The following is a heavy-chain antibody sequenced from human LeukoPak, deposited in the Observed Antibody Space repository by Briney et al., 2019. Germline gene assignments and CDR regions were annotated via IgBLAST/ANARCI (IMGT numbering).Heavy chain of an antibody. J-gene: IGHJ4*02. CDR1: GFTFSSHG. CDR3: ATRILPTVGFDT. CDR2: ISTSGDSI. V-gene: IGHV3-23*01. Sequence: GGSLRLSCAASGFTFSSHGMVWVREGPGKGLECVSTISTSGDSIYYADSVKGRFTISRDNSKNTFYLQMNSLRVEDTAINYCATRILPTVGFDTWGQGTLVTVSS. D-gene: IGHD4-17*01.